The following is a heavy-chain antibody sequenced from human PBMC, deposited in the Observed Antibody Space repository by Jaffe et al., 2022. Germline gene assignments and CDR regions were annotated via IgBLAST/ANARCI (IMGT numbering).Heavy chain of an antibody. V-gene: IGHV3-43D*04. CDR3: AKGYWVNDYGGNPGGGAFDI. CDR2: ISWDGGST. Sequence: EVQLVESGGVVVQPGGSLRLSCAASGFTFDDYAMHWVRQAPGKGLEWVSLISWDGGSTYYADSVKGRFTISRDNSKNSLYLQMNSLRAEDTALYYCAKGYWVNDYGGNPGGGAFDIWGQGTMVTVSS. D-gene: IGHD4-17*01. J-gene: IGHJ3*02. CDR1: GFTFDDYA.